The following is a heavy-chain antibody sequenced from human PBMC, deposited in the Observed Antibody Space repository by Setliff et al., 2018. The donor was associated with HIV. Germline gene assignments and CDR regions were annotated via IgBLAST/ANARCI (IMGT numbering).Heavy chain of an antibody. D-gene: IGHD3-22*01. Sequence: GSLRLSCTVSGFNFRSYWMHWVRQAPGKGLVWVSRINTDGSSRTYADSVKGRFTMSRDNAKNTLYLQMTSPRAEDTAVYFCARDVREGSDSYTFFVSLGQGTLVTVSS. V-gene: IGHV3-74*01. CDR1: GFNFRSYW. J-gene: IGHJ4*02. CDR3: ARDVREGSDSYTFFVS. CDR2: INTDGSSR.